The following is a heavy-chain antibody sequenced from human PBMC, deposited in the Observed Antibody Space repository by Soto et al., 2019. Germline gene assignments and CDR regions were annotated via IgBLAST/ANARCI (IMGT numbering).Heavy chain of an antibody. CDR1: GFTFSSYS. J-gene: IGHJ3*02. V-gene: IGHV3-21*01. CDR3: ARDATYSSSAFDI. D-gene: IGHD6-6*01. CDR2: ISSSSSYI. Sequence: GGSLRLSCAASGFTFSSYSMNWVRQAPGKGLEWVSSISSSSSYIYYADSVKGRFTISRDNAKNSLYLQMNSLRAEDTAVYYCARDATYSSSAFDIWGQGTMVTVSS.